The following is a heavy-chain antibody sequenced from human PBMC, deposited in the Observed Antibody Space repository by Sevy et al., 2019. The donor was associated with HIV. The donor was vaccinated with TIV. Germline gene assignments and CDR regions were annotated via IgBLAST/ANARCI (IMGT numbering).Heavy chain of an antibody. Sequence: GGSLRLSCAASGFTFSSYSMNWVRQAPGKGLEWVSYISSSSSTMYYADSVKGRFTISRDNAKNSLYLQMNSLRAEDTAVYYCARVGNYYDSSGYYYPWFDPWGQGTLVTVSS. V-gene: IGHV3-48*01. CDR3: ARVGNYYDSSGYYYPWFDP. CDR1: GFTFSSYS. J-gene: IGHJ5*02. CDR2: ISSSSSTM. D-gene: IGHD3-22*01.